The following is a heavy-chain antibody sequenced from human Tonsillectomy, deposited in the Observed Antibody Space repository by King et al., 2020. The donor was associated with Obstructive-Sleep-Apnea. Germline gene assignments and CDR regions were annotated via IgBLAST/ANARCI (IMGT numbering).Heavy chain of an antibody. CDR1: GFSLSNPRMG. V-gene: IGHV2-26*01. J-gene: IGHJ4*02. D-gene: IGHD4-23*01. CDR3: ARIHADYGGMTHFFDY. CDR2: IFSNDEK. Sequence: TLKESGPVLVKPTETLTLTCTVSGFSLSNPRMGVSWIRQPPGKALEWLAHIFSNDEKSYSTSLKSRVTISKDASKSQVILTMINMDPVDTATYYCARIHADYGGMTHFFDYWGQGTLVTVSS.